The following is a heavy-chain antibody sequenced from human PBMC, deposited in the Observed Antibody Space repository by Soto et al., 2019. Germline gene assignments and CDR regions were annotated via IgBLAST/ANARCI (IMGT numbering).Heavy chain of an antibody. D-gene: IGHD6-25*01. V-gene: IGHV1-18*01. CDR2: ISAYNGNT. CDR1: GYTFTSYG. Sequence: QVQLVQSGAEVKKPGASVKVSCKASGYTFTSYGISWVRQAPGQGLEWMGWISAYNGNTNYAQKLQGRVTMTTDTSTTTAYIELRSLRSDDTAVYYCARDQPIQGAAINYGIDVWGQGTTVTVSS. CDR3: ARDQPIQGAAINYGIDV. J-gene: IGHJ6*02.